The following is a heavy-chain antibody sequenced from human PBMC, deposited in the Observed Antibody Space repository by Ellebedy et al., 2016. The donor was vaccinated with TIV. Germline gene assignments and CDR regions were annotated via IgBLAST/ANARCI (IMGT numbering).Heavy chain of an antibody. D-gene: IGHD6-19*01. CDR2: IYYSGST. Sequence: SETLSLXXTVSGGSISSGGYYWSWIRQHPGKGLEWIGYIYYSGSTYYNPSLKSRVTISVDTSKNQFSLKLSSVTAADTAVYYCARVYVRNGWPTDLDYWGQGTLVTVSS. CDR1: GGSISSGGYY. V-gene: IGHV4-31*03. CDR3: ARVYVRNGWPTDLDY. J-gene: IGHJ4*02.